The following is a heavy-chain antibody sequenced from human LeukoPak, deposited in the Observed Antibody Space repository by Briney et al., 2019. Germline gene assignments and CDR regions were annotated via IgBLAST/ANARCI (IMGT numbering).Heavy chain of an antibody. CDR3: AKDEEIYDSSGYYHIDY. V-gene: IGHV3-30*18. Sequence: GGSLRLSCAASGFTFSSYGMHWVRQAPGKGLEWVAVISYDGSNKYYADSVKGRSTISRDSSKNTLYLQMNSLRAEDTAVYYCAKDEEIYDSSGYYHIDYWGQGTLVTVSS. CDR1: GFTFSSYG. CDR2: ISYDGSNK. D-gene: IGHD3-22*01. J-gene: IGHJ4*02.